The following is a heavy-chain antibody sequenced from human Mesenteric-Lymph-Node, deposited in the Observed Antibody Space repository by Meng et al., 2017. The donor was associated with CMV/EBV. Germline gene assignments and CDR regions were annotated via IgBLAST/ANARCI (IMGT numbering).Heavy chain of an antibody. D-gene: IGHD3-3*01. CDR3: VRDQVRFLEWSP. CDR2: ISYSSTYI. Sequence: GESLKISCAASGFTFSDYYISWIRQAPGKGLEWVSSISYSSTYIYYADSVKGRFTISRDNAKNLLFLQMNSLRVEDTAVYYCVRDQVRFLEWSPGGQGTLVTVSS. V-gene: IGHV3-11*06. CDR1: GFTFSDYY. J-gene: IGHJ4*02.